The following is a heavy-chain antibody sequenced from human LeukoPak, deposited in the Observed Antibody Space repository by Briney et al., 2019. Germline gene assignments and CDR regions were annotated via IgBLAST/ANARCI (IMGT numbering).Heavy chain of an antibody. D-gene: IGHD3-3*01. CDR2: ISGSGGST. J-gene: IGHJ6*03. CDR1: GFTFSSYD. V-gene: IGHV3-23*01. Sequence: GGSLRLSCAASGFTFSSYDMSWVPQAPGKGLEWVSAISGSGGSTYYADSVKGRFTISSDNSKNTLYLQMNSLKTEDTAVYYCARESSIFQVVARSYMDVWGKGTTVTVSS. CDR3: ARESSIFQVVARSYMDV.